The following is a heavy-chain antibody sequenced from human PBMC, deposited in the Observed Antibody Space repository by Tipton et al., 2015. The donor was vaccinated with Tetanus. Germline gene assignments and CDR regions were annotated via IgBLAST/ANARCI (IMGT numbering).Heavy chain of an antibody. CDR3: ARDSGDSSGYYYYYYGMDV. CDR2: IYSDGNT. D-gene: IGHD3-22*01. V-gene: IGHV3-53*01. Sequence: SLRLSCAASGFTVSSNYMSWVRQAPGKGLEWVSVIYSDGNTYYADSVKGRFTISRDNSKNTLYLQMNSLRAEDTAVYYCARDSGDSSGYYYYYYGMDVWGQGTTVTVSS. J-gene: IGHJ6*02. CDR1: GFTVSSNY.